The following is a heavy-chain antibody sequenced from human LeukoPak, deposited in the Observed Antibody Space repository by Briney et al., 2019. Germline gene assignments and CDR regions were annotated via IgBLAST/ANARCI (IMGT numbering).Heavy chain of an antibody. Sequence: ASVKVSCKASGYTFTNNYLHWVRQAPGQGLEWMGMIYPRDGSTSYAQNFQGRVTVTRDTSTTTVHMELRGLRSEDTAVYYCARDFGRGLVLSQHWGQGTLVTVSS. CDR3: ARDFGRGLVLSQH. D-gene: IGHD3-10*01. CDR1: GYTFTNNY. V-gene: IGHV1-46*01. CDR2: IYPRDGST. J-gene: IGHJ1*01.